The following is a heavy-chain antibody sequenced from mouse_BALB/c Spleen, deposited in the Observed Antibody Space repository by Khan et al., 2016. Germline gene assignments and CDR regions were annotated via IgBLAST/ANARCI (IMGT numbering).Heavy chain of an antibody. CDR2: IDPENGDT. V-gene: IGHV14-1*02. D-gene: IGHD2-10*01. CDR1: GFNIKDYY. CDR3: ARPYYGNFAWFGY. Sequence: VQLQQSGAELVRPGALVKLSCKASGFNIKDYYIHWVKQRPEQGLEWIGWIDPENGDTIYDPKFQGKASITADTSSNTAYLQLSSLKSKDTADYYCARPYYGNFAWFGYWGQGTLVTVSA. J-gene: IGHJ3*01.